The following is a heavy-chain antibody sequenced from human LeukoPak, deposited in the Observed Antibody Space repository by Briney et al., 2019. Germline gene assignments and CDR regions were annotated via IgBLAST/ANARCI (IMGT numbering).Heavy chain of an antibody. J-gene: IGHJ6*03. CDR1: GYTFTSYD. CDR3: ARAILQGYGYLKVNSSYYHYMDV. Sequence: GASVKVSCKASGYTFTSYDINWIRQAPGQGLEWMGGIIPIFGPPNYPQTFQGRVTITADESTKTSYMELSNLRSEDTAVYYCARAILQGYGYLKVNSSYYHYMDVWGKGTTVTISS. V-gene: IGHV1-69*13. CDR2: IIPIFGPP. D-gene: IGHD5-18*01.